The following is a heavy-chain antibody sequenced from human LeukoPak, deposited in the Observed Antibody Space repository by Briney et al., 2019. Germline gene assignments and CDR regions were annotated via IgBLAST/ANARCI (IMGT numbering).Heavy chain of an antibody. V-gene: IGHV1-8*01. CDR2: MNPNSGNT. CDR1: GYTFTSYD. J-gene: IGHJ4*02. Sequence: ASVKVSCKASGYTFTSYDINWVRQATGQGLEWMGWMNPNSGNTGYAQKFQGRVTMTRNASVSTAYMGLSSLRSEDTAVYYCARGIRGPGYSSDYWGQGTLVTVSS. CDR3: ARGIRGPGYSSDY. D-gene: IGHD6-13*01.